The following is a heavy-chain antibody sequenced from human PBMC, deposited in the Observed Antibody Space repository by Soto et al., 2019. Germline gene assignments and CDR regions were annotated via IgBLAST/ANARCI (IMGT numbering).Heavy chain of an antibody. CDR3: AREAPAASDAFDV. CDR1: GGSINRGGYY. Sequence: QVQLQESGPGLVKPSQTLSLTCSVSGGSINRGGYYWIWIRQHPGKGLEWLGYIYYNGNPYYNTSLKSRVNISIDTSRNQFSLKLTSVTAADTAVYYCAREAPAASDAFDVWGQGTMVTVSS. J-gene: IGHJ3*01. CDR2: IYYNGNP. D-gene: IGHD2-2*01. V-gene: IGHV4-31*03.